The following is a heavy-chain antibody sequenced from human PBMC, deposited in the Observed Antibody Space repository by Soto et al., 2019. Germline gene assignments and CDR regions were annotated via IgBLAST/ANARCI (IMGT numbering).Heavy chain of an antibody. D-gene: IGHD6-13*01. CDR1: GGSISSSSYY. Sequence: SETLSLTCTVSGGSISSSSYYWGWIRQPPGKGLEWIGSIYYSGSTYYNPSLKSRVTISVDTSKNQFSLKLSSVTAADTAVYYCAGISGYSSSWSDYWGQGTLVTVSS. J-gene: IGHJ4*02. CDR3: AGISGYSSSWSDY. V-gene: IGHV4-39*01. CDR2: IYYSGST.